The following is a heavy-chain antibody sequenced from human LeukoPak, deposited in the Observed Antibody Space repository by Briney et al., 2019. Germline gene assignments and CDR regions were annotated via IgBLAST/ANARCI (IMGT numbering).Heavy chain of an antibody. CDR3: ARSADYSNQHNDY. CDR2: INPNSGGA. Sequence: ASVKVSCKASGYTFTGYYMHWVRQAPGQGLEWMGWINPNSGGANYAQKFQGRVTMTRDTSISTGYMELSSLRSDDTAEYYCARSADYSNQHNDYWGQGTLVTVSS. CDR1: GYTFTGYY. J-gene: IGHJ4*02. V-gene: IGHV1-2*02. D-gene: IGHD4-11*01.